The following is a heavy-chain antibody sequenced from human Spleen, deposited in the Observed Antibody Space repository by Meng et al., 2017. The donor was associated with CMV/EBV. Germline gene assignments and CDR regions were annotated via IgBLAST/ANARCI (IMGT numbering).Heavy chain of an antibody. D-gene: IGHD3-3*01. J-gene: IGHJ4*02. CDR2: INPSEGST. CDR1: GYTFTTYY. CDR3: AKDRQYITIFGVAVDD. V-gene: IGHV1-46*03. Sequence: GYTFTTYYMNWGRQAPGQGLEWMGIINPSEGSTAYAERFRGRLSITRDRSTSTVCMELSSLRSEDTAVYYCAKDRQYITIFGVAVDDWGQGTLVTVSS.